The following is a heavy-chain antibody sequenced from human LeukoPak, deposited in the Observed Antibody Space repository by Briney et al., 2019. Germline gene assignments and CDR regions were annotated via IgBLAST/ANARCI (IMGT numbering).Heavy chain of an antibody. Sequence: SETLSLTCTVSGGSISSGGYYWSWIRQHPGKGLEWIGYIYYSGSTYYNPSLKSRVTISVDTSKNQFSLKLSSVTAADTAVYYCARVVVGYCSSTSCRPTPLFDYWGQGTLVTVSS. D-gene: IGHD2-2*01. V-gene: IGHV4-31*03. J-gene: IGHJ4*02. CDR2: IYYSGST. CDR3: ARVVVGYCSSTSCRPTPLFDY. CDR1: GGSISSGGYY.